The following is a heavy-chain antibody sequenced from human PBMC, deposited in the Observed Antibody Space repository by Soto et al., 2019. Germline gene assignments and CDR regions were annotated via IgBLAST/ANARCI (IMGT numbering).Heavy chain of an antibody. V-gene: IGHV3-21*01. Sequence: GGSLRLSCAASGFTFSSYSMNWVRQAPGKGLEWDSSISRSSRYIYYADSVKGRFTISRDNAKNSLYLQMNSLRAEDTAVYFCVRVFMKQLVPDYYYYYMDVWGKGTTVTVSS. CDR2: ISRSSRYI. J-gene: IGHJ6*03. CDR1: GFTFSSYS. CDR3: VRVFMKQLVPDYYYYYMDV. D-gene: IGHD6-13*01.